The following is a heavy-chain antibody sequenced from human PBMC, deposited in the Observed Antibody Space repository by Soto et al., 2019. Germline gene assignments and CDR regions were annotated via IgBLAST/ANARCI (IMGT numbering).Heavy chain of an antibody. V-gene: IGHV3-30-3*01. CDR1: GFTFSSYA. J-gene: IGHJ4*02. D-gene: IGHD3-22*01. CDR3: ARDQTDAGYMERIYYDSSGYYYFDY. Sequence: GGSLRLSCAASGFTFSSYAMHWVRQAPGKGLEWVAVISYDGSNKYYADSVKGRFTISRDNSKNTLYLQMNSLRAEDTAVYYCARDQTDAGYMERIYYDSSGYYYFDYWGQGTLVTVSS. CDR2: ISYDGSNK.